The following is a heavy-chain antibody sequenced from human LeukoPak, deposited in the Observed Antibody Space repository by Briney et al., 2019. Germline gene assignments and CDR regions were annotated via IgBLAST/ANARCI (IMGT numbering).Heavy chain of an antibody. CDR3: ARGRTYYYDSSGYYPLGY. CDR2: IRYDGSYK. V-gene: IGHV3-30*02. J-gene: IGHJ4*02. Sequence: PGGSLRLSCAASGFPFRSYAMHWVRQAPGKGLEWVAFIRYDGSYKYYGDSVKGRFTISRDNSKNTLYLQMNSLRAEDTAVYYCARGRTYYYDSSGYYPLGYWGQGTLVTVSS. D-gene: IGHD3-22*01. CDR1: GFPFRSYA.